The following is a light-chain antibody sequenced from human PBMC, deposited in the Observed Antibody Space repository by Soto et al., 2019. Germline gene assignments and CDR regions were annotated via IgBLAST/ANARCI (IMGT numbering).Light chain of an antibody. Sequence: QSALTQPRSVSGSPGQSVTISCSGTNSDVGTYNYVSWFQQHPGKVPKLLIYDVSKRPSGVPDRFSGSKSGNTASLTISGLHAEDEADYYCCPYAGSFTFVFGSGTKVTVL. CDR3: CPYAGSFTFV. J-gene: IGLJ6*01. V-gene: IGLV2-11*01. CDR1: NSDVGTYNY. CDR2: DVS.